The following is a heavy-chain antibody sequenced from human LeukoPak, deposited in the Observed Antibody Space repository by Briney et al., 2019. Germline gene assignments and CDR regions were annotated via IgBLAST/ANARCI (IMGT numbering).Heavy chain of an antibody. CDR1: GFTFTSYA. Sequence: GGSLRLSCGASGFTFTSYAMKWVRQAPGKGLEWVSTISGSSGSTYYADSVKGRFTISRDNSKNTLYLQLNSLRAEDTAVYYCAKVGSSSWYYCYLDVWGKGTTVTVSS. CDR2: ISGSSGST. CDR3: AKVGSSSWYYCYLDV. D-gene: IGHD6-13*01. J-gene: IGHJ6*04. V-gene: IGHV3-23*01.